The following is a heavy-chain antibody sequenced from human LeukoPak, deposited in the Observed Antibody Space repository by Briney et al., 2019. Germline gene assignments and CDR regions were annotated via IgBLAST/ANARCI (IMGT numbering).Heavy chain of an antibody. CDR1: GFSFSNYA. CDR3: ARETDVSHLDY. CDR2: ISSSSSYI. Sequence: PGGSLRLSCAASGFSFSNYAMSWVRQAPGKGLEWVSSISSSSSYIYYADSVKGRFTISRDNSKNTLYLQMNSLRAEDTAVYYCARETDVSHLDYWGQGTLVTVSS. D-gene: IGHD3-16*01. V-gene: IGHV3-21*01. J-gene: IGHJ4*02.